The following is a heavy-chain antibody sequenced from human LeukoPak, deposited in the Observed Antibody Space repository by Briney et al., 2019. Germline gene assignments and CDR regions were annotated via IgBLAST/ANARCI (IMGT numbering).Heavy chain of an antibody. V-gene: IGHV3-23*01. D-gene: IGHD1-26*01. CDR1: GFTFRSYD. Sequence: GGSLRPSCAASGFTFRSYDMTWVRQAPGKGLEWVSLISQTGGDTYYADSVKGRFTISRDNSKNTLFLQMSSLRAEDTAVYYCAKDLRGAGFDYWGQGNLVTVSS. CDR2: ISQTGGDT. J-gene: IGHJ4*02. CDR3: AKDLRGAGFDY.